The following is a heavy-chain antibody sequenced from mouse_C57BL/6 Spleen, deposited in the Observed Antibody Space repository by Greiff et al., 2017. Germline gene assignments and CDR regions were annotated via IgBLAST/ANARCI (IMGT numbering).Heavy chain of an antibody. Sequence: EVMLVESGGGLVKPGGSLKLSCAASGFTFSSYTMSWVRQTPEKRLEWVATISGGGGNTYYPDSVKGRFTISRDNAKNTLYLQMSSLRSEDTALYYCAGPQAYYSNYGGYFDVWGTGTTVTVSS. CDR1: GFTFSSYT. CDR2: ISGGGGNT. V-gene: IGHV5-9*01. D-gene: IGHD2-5*01. J-gene: IGHJ1*03. CDR3: AGPQAYYSNYGGYFDV.